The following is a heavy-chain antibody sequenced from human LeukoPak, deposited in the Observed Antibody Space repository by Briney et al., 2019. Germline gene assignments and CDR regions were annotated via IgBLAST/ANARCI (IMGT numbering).Heavy chain of an antibody. CDR2: ISAYNGNT. D-gene: IGHD6-13*01. J-gene: IGHJ5*02. CDR1: GYTFTGNY. CDR3: ARDLSYSSSWFDP. Sequence: APVKVSCKXSGYTFTGNYMHWVRQAPGQGLEWMGWISAYNGNTNYAQKLQGRVTMTTDTSTSTAYMELRSLRSDDTAVYYCARDLSYSSSWFDPWGQGTLVTVSS. V-gene: IGHV1-18*04.